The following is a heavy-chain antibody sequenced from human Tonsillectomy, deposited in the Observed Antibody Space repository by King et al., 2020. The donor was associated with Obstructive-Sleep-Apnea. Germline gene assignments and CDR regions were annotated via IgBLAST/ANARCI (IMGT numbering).Heavy chain of an antibody. J-gene: IGHJ4*02. Sequence: VQLVESGGGLVRTGGSLRLSCAASGFTFTIAWLSWVRQAPGKGLEWLGRIKNKAEGGTTDYAAPVKGRFTIARDDSKNTLYLQMNSLKIEDTGVYYWSADSSGWVGALEFDYWGQGTLVTVAS. CDR2: IKNKAEGGTT. CDR3: SADSSGWVGALEFDY. D-gene: IGHD6-19*01. V-gene: IGHV3-15*01. CDR1: GFTFTIAW.